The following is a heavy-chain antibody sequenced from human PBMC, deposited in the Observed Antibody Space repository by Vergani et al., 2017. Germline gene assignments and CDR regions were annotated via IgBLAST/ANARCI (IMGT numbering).Heavy chain of an antibody. J-gene: IGHJ2*01. CDR1: GYTFTSYY. D-gene: IGHD6-6*01. V-gene: IGHV1-46*01. CDR3: ARDLSSLSSYWYFDL. Sequence: QVQLVQSGAEVKKPGASVKVSCKASGYTFTSYYMHWVRQAPGQGLEWMGIIKPSGGSTSYAQKFQGRVTMTRDTSTSTVYMELSSLRSEDTAVYYCARDLSSLSSYWYFDLWGRGTLVTVSS. CDR2: IKPSGGST.